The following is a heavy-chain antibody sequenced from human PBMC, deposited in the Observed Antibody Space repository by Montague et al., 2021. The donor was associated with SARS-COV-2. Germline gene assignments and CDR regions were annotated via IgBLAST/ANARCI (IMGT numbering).Heavy chain of an antibody. CDR3: ARDSGQPLVYGSPYYYYGMDV. J-gene: IGHJ6*02. D-gene: IGHD2-2*02. V-gene: IGHV3-7*01. CDR1: GFTFSSYW. CDR2: IKQDGSEK. Sequence: SLRLSCAASGFTFSSYWMSWVRQAPGKGLEWVANIKQDGSEKYYVDSVKGRFTISRDNAKNSLYLQMNSLRAEDTAVYYCARDSGQPLVYGSPYYYYGMDVWGQGTTVTVSS.